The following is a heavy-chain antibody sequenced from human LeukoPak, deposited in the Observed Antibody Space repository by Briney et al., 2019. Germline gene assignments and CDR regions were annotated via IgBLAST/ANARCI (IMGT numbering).Heavy chain of an antibody. Sequence: GGSLRLSCAASGFTFSSYSMNWVRQAPGKGLVWVSRINSDGTSTSYADSVKGRFTISRDNAKNMQYLQMNSLRAEDTAVYYCARVAYCSSATCYRAFDFWGQGTMVTVSS. J-gene: IGHJ3*01. D-gene: IGHD2-2*01. CDR3: ARVAYCSSATCYRAFDF. CDR1: GFTFSSYS. V-gene: IGHV3-74*01. CDR2: INSDGTST.